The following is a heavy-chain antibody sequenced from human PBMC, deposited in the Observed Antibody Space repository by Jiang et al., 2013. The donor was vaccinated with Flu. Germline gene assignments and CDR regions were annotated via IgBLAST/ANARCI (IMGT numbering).Heavy chain of an antibody. D-gene: IGHD2-15*01. Sequence: LVESGGGLVKPGGSLRLSCATSGFTFSDYYMNWIRQAPGKGLEWVSYISSSGSYTNYADSVKGRFTISRDNAKNSLYLLMNSLRAEDTAVYYCARRYCSGGSCYPMTFDYWGQGTPGHRLL. J-gene: IGHJ4*02. CDR3: ARRYCSGGSCYPMTFDY. CDR2: ISSSGSYT. CDR1: GFTFSDYY. V-gene: IGHV3-11*06.